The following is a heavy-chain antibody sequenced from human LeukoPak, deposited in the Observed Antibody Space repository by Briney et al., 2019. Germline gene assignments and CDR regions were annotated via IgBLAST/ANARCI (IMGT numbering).Heavy chain of an antibody. CDR1: GYAFSPYW. J-gene: IGHJ5*02. CDR3: TRENYVPDS. Sequence: GGSLRLSCVASGYAFSPYWMSWVRQIPGKGLEWVASISNGGGATYYVDSVRGRFTISRDDAKNSLFLQMNGLRSDDTAVYYCTRENYVPDSWGQGTLVTVSS. V-gene: IGHV3-7*03. CDR2: ISNGGGAT. D-gene: IGHD3-10*02.